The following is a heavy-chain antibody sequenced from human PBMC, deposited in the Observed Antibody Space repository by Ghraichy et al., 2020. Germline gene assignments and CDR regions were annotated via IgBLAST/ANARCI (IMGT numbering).Heavy chain of an antibody. CDR2: IYYSGST. Sequence: SETLSLTCTVSGGSISSGGYYWSWIRQHPGKGLEWIGYIYYSGSTYYNPSLKSRVTISVDTSKNQFSLKLSSVTAADTAVYYCARNPTVTTLPLEIDYWGQGTLVTVSS. J-gene: IGHJ4*02. V-gene: IGHV4-31*03. CDR3: ARNPTVTTLPLEIDY. CDR1: GGSISSGGYY. D-gene: IGHD4-11*01.